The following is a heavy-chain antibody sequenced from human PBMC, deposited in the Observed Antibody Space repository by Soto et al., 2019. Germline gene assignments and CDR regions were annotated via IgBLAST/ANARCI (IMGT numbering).Heavy chain of an antibody. CDR3: ARGRSSGWSYYYYYYMDV. CDR1: GGSFSGYY. V-gene: IGHV4-34*01. Sequence: SETLSLTCAVYGGSFSGYYWSWIRQPPGKGLEWIGEINHSGSTNYNPSLKSRVTISVDTSKNQFSLKLSSVTAADTAVYYCARGRSSGWSYYYYYYMDVWGKGTTVTVSS. J-gene: IGHJ6*03. D-gene: IGHD6-19*01. CDR2: INHSGST.